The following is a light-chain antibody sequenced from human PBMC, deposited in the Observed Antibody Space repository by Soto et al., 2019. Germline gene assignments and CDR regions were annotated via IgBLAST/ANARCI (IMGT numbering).Light chain of an antibody. Sequence: EIVLTQSPGTLSLSPGERATLSCRASQSVSSSYLAWYQQKPGQAPRLLIYGVSSSATGIPDRISGSWSRKVFTLTISGLEPEDFALYYYQQYGNTVNFGGGTKVDIK. CDR3: QQYGNTVN. V-gene: IGKV3-20*01. J-gene: IGKJ4*01. CDR1: QSVSSSY. CDR2: GVS.